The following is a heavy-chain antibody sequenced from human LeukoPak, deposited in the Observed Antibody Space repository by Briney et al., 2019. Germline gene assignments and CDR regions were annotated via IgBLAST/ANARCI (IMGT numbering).Heavy chain of an antibody. CDR3: ARHEFDSGSLPYFDY. J-gene: IGHJ4*02. D-gene: IGHD3-10*01. Sequence: KPSETLSLTCTVSGGSIRGYYWSRIRQPPGKGLEWIGYIYYSGSTNYNPSLKSRVTISVDTSKNQFSLKLSAVTAADTAVYYCARHEFDSGSLPYFDYWGQGILVTVSS. CDR2: IYYSGST. V-gene: IGHV4-59*08. CDR1: GGSIRGYY.